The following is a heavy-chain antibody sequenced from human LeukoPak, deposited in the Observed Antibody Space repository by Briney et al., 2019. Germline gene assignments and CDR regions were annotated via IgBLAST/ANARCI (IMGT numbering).Heavy chain of an antibody. D-gene: IGHD1-26*01. J-gene: IGHJ4*02. CDR2: ISGSGGST. CDR3: AKPEKYSGSYFVPGGYFDY. V-gene: IGHV3-23*01. CDR1: GFTFSSYA. Sequence: QTGGSLRLSCAASGFTFSSYAMSWVRQAPGKGLEWVSAISGSGGSTYYADSVKGRFTISRDNSKNTLYLQMNSLRAEDTAVYYCAKPEKYSGSYFVPGGYFDYWGQGTLVTVSS.